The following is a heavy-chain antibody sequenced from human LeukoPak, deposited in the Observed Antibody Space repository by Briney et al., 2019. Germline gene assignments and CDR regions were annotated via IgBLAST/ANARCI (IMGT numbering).Heavy chain of an antibody. Sequence: PGGSLRLSCAASGFTFSSYWMSWVRQAPGKGLEWVATIRQDGSQKYYVDSVKGRFTISRDNAKNSLYLQMNSLRAEDTAVYYCAREDDNWNSNWFDPWGQGTLVTVSS. J-gene: IGHJ5*02. CDR1: GFTFSSYW. CDR2: IRQDGSQK. CDR3: AREDDNWNSNWFDP. V-gene: IGHV3-7*01. D-gene: IGHD1/OR15-1a*01.